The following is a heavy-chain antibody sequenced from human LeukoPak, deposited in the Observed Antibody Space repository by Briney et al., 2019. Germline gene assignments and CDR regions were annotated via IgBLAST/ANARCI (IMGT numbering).Heavy chain of an antibody. V-gene: IGHV3-23*01. J-gene: IGHJ4*02. CDR3: AKDPNPFYDFWSGYK. CDR1: GFTFTGHT. Sequence: GGSLRLSCAASGFTFTGHTMTWHRQAPGKGLEWVSIIGGRDDRTYYADSVKGRFTISRDNSKNILYLQMNSLRAEDTAVYYCAKDPNPFYDFWSGYKWGQGTLVTVSS. D-gene: IGHD3-3*01. CDR2: IGGRDDRT.